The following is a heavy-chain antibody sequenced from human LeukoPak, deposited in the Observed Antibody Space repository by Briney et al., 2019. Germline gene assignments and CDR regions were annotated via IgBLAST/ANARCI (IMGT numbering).Heavy chain of an antibody. J-gene: IGHJ4*02. CDR1: GYTFTSYY. V-gene: IGHV1-46*01. D-gene: IGHD3-3*01. Sequence: GASVKVSCQASGYTFTSYYIHWVRQAPGQGLEWMGIINPSGGSTSYAQKFQGRVTMTRDTSTSTVYMELSSLRSEDTAVYYCARGMHYDFWSGYYFDYWGQGTLVTVSS. CDR2: INPSGGST. CDR3: ARGMHYDFWSGYYFDY.